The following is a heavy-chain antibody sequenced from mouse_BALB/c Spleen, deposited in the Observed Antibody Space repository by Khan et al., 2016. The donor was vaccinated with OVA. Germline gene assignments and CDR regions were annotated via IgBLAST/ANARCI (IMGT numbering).Heavy chain of an antibody. D-gene: IGHD2-14*01. CDR2: IWGDGST. CDR3: VRAYYKYDGYYAMDY. J-gene: IGHJ4*01. CDR1: GFSLSRYR. Sequence: QVQLKESGPGLVAPSQSLSITCTVSGFSLSRYRVHWVRQPPGKGLEWLGMIWGDGSTDYNSALKSRLSISKDNSKSQVFLKMNSLQTDDTAMYYCVRAYYKYDGYYAMDYRGQGTSVTVSS. V-gene: IGHV2-6-4*01.